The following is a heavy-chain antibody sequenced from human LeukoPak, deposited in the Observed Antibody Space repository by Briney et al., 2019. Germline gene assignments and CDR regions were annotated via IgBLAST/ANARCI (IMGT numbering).Heavy chain of an antibody. CDR3: AKGKVSDS. V-gene: IGHV3-23*01. D-gene: IGHD3-10*01. CDR1: GFTFSSCA. CDR2: ISGSGGRT. Sequence: GGSLRLSCAASGFTFSSCAMSWVRETPGKGLDWVSAISGSGGRTYYADSVEGRLTISRDNANNTRYLQINSLRAEDTAVYYCAKGKVSDSWGQGTLVTVSS. J-gene: IGHJ4*02.